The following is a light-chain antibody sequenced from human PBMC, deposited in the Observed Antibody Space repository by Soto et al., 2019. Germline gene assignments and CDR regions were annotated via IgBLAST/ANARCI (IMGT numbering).Light chain of an antibody. J-gene: IGLJ2*01. Sequence: QSVLTQPPSASGSPGQSVTISCTGTRSDVGDYNCVSWYQQHPGKAPKLIIYEVNKRPSGVPDRFSGSKSGNTASLSVSGLQADDEADYYCSSYAGSNNLEVFGGGTKLTVL. V-gene: IGLV2-8*01. CDR3: SSYAGSNNLEV. CDR2: EVN. CDR1: RSDVGDYNC.